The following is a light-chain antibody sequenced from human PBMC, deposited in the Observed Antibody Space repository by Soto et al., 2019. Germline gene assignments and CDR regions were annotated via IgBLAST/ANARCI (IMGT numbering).Light chain of an antibody. CDR1: SSDVGAYDY. Sequence: QSALTQPASVSGSPGQSITISCAGTSSDVGAYDYVSWYQQYPGKAPKLIIYEVSYRPSGISNRFSGSKSGNTASLAISGLQTEDVADHYCSSYTRSTSVVFGGGTKLTVL. V-gene: IGLV2-14*01. CDR3: SSYTRSTSVV. CDR2: EVS. J-gene: IGLJ2*01.